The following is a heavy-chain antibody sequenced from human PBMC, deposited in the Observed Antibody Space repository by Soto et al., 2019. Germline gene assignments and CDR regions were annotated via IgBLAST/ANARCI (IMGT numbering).Heavy chain of an antibody. J-gene: IGHJ6*02. CDR1: GYTFTSYG. D-gene: IGHD3-10*02. CDR2: ISAYNGNT. CDR3: ASYVLDFSYYDMDV. V-gene: IGHV1-18*01. Sequence: QVQLVQSGAEVKKPGASVKVSCKASGYTFTSYGISWVRQAPGQGLEWMGWISAYNGNTDYAQKLQGRVTMTTDTTTNTAYMEVRCLTSDDTVVYYCASYVLDFSYYDMDVLGQGTTFTVSS.